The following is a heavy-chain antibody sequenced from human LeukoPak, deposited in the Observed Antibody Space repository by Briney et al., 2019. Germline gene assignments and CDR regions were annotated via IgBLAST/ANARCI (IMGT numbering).Heavy chain of an antibody. V-gene: IGHV3-74*01. J-gene: IGHJ4*02. CDR3: ARLDILTGNYYYFNF. CDR1: GFTFSSYW. D-gene: IGHD3-9*01. CDR2: ISGDGSTT. Sequence: GGSLRLSCAASGFTFSSYWMHWVRQAPGMGLVWVSRISGDGSTTSYADSVKGRFTISRDNAKNTLYLQMNSLRAEDTAVYDCARLDILTGNYYYFNFWGQGTLVTVSS.